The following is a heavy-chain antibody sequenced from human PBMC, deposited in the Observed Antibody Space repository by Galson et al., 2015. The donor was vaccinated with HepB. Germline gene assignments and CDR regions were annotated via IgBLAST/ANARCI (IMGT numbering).Heavy chain of an antibody. CDR1: GYTFIGHY. CDR3: ARDRSTYNFWSGFSDYYFDY. Sequence: SVKVSCKASGYTFIGHYMHWVRQAPGQGLEWMGRVSPNSGGTKYAPKFQARVTMTRDTSINTAYMELTSLRSDDTAVYYCARDRSTYNFWSGFSDYYFDYWGQGTLVTVSS. D-gene: IGHD3-3*01. CDR2: VSPNSGGT. J-gene: IGHJ4*02. V-gene: IGHV1-2*06.